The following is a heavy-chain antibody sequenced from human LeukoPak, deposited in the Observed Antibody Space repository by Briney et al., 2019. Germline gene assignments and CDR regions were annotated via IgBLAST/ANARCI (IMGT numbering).Heavy chain of an antibody. D-gene: IGHD4-17*01. J-gene: IGHJ6*02. CDR3: ARETVTTDYYYSMDV. Sequence: GASVKVSCKASGGTFSSYAISWVQQAPGQGLEWMGRIIPIFGIANYAQKFQGRVTITADKSTSTAYMELSSLRSEDTAVYYCARETVTTDYYYSMDVWGQGTTVTVSS. CDR1: GGTFSSYA. CDR2: IIPIFGIA. V-gene: IGHV1-69*04.